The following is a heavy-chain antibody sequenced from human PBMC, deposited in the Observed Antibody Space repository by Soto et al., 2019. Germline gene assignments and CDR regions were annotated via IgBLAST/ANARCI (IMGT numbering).Heavy chain of an antibody. CDR1: GGSIGSYY. V-gene: IGHV4-59*01. D-gene: IGHD5-18*01. Sequence: QVQLQESGPGLVKPSETLSLTCTVSGGSIGSYYWSWIRQPPGKGLEWIGYIFYSGSTNYNPSLKSRVTIXVXTSKNQFSLKLSSVTAADTAVYYCSSTVTPMAPLGYWGQGTLVTVSS. CDR3: SSTVTPMAPLGY. CDR2: IFYSGST. J-gene: IGHJ4*02.